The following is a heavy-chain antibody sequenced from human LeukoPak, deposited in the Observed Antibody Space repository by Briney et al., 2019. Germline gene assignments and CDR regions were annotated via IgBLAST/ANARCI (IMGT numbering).Heavy chain of an antibody. CDR1: GYSSTIYW. V-gene: IGHV5-51*01. Sequence: GESLTISCKGSGYSSTIYWIGCVRQMPGKGLEWMGIIYPGDSDTRYSPSFQGHVTTSPDKSITPAYLQSSSLKPSDTGMYSCARTLRAHDYVSDSWGQGTLVTVSS. CDR3: ARTLRAHDYVSDS. D-gene: IGHD3-16*01. CDR2: IYPGDSDT. J-gene: IGHJ4*02.